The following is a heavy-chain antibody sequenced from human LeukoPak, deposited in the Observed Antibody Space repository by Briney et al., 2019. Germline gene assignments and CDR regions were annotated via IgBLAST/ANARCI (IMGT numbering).Heavy chain of an antibody. D-gene: IGHD3-22*01. V-gene: IGHV1-2*06. J-gene: IGHJ3*02. CDR2: INPNSGGT. CDR3: ARVYDSSGYYYDRYAFDI. Sequence: ASVKVSCKASGYTFTGYYMHWVRQAPGQGLEWMGRINPNSGGTNYAQKFQGRVTMTRDTSISTAHMELSRLRSDDTAVYYCARVYDSSGYYYDRYAFDIWGQGTMVTVSS. CDR1: GYTFTGYY.